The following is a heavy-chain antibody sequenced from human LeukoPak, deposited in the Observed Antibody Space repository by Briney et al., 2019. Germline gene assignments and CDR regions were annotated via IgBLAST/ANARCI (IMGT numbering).Heavy chain of an antibody. CDR3: ARSVRYYDSSGYNYYFDY. D-gene: IGHD3-22*01. V-gene: IGHV3-64*01. Sequence: GGSLRLSCAASGFTFSSYAMHWVRQAPGKGLEYVSAISSNGGSTYYANSVKGRFTISRDNSKNTLYLQMGSLRAEDMAVYYCARSVRYYDSSGYNYYFDYWGQGTLVTVSS. CDR2: ISSNGGST. CDR1: GFTFSSYA. J-gene: IGHJ4*02.